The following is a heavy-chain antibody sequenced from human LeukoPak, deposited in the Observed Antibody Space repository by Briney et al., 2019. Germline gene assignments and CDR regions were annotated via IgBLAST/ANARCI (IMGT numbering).Heavy chain of an antibody. CDR2: FDPEDGET. J-gene: IGHJ3*02. CDR3: AREYCSSTSCSDDAFDI. D-gene: IGHD2-2*01. CDR1: GYTLTELS. Sequence: ASVKVACKVSGYTLTELSMHWVRQAPGKGLEWMGGFDPEDGETIYARKFQGRVTMTEDTSTDTAYMELRSLRSDDTAVYYCAREYCSSTSCSDDAFDIWGQGTMVTVSS. V-gene: IGHV1-24*01.